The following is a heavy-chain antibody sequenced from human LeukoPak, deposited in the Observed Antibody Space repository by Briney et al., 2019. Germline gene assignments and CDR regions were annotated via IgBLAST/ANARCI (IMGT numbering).Heavy chain of an antibody. V-gene: IGHV3-30*02. Sequence: AGGSLRLSCAASGFTFSSYWMHWVRQAPGKGLEWVAFIRYFGDNKYYADSVQGRFTISRDNSKNTLYLQMNSLRAEDTAVYYCAKDSLPYGTGSYFDYWGQGTLATVSS. CDR2: IRYFGDNK. CDR3: AKDSLPYGTGSYFDY. J-gene: IGHJ4*02. D-gene: IGHD6-19*01. CDR1: GFTFSSYW.